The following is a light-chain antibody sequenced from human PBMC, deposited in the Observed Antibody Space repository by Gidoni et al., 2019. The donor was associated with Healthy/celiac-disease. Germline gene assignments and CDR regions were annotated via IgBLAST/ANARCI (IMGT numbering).Light chain of an antibody. Sequence: EIVVKQAPGTLSLSPGERATLSCRASQRVSSSYLAWYQQKPGPAPRLLIYGASSRATGIPDSFSCSGSGTDFTLTISRLEPEDFSVYYCQQYGRSPTFGQGTRLEIK. CDR1: QRVSSSY. CDR3: QQYGRSPT. CDR2: GAS. V-gene: IGKV3-20*01. J-gene: IGKJ5*01.